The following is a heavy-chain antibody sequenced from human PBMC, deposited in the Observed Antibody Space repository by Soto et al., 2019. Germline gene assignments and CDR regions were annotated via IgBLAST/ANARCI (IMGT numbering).Heavy chain of an antibody. CDR3: ARDLLIAAAGLSNWFDP. V-gene: IGHV1-46*01. Sequence: GASVKVSCKASGYTFTSYYMHWVRQAPGQGLEWMGIINPSGGSTSYAQKFQGRVTMTRDTSTSTVYMELSSLRSEDTAAYYCARDLLIAAAGLSNWFDPWGQGTLVTVSS. CDR1: GYTFTSYY. J-gene: IGHJ5*02. D-gene: IGHD6-13*01. CDR2: INPSGGST.